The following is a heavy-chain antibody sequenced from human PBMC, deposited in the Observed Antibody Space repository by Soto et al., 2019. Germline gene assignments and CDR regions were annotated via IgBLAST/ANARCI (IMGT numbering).Heavy chain of an antibody. V-gene: IGHV3-30-3*01. J-gene: IGHJ3*01. CDR2: MSYNGVTT. CDR3: AREIGMGGFDF. Sequence: GSLRLSCAASVFTFNTYSMHWFRQAPVQGLVELVAVMSYNGVTTYYADSVEGRFTIYRDNSKNTLSLQMNSLRAEDTAVYHCAREIGMGGFDFWGQGTMVTVSS. CDR1: VFTFNTYS. D-gene: IGHD1-26*01.